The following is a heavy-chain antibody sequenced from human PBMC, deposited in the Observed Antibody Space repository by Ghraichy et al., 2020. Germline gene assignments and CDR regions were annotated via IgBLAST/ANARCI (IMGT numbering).Heavy chain of an antibody. D-gene: IGHD4-17*01. V-gene: IGHV4-59*01. CDR1: GDSISYYY. CDR2: IYYSGST. CDR3: ARGSDYGEDYFDY. J-gene: IGHJ4*02. Sequence: SETLSHTCTVSGDSISYYYWSWIRQPPGKGLEWVGYIYYSGSTSYNPSLKSRVTISVDTSKTQFSLKLTSVTAADTAVYYCARGSDYGEDYFDYWGQGTLVTVSS.